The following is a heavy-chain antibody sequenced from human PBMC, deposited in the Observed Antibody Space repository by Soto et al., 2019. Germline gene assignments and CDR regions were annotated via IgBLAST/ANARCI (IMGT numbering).Heavy chain of an antibody. CDR1: GGSISNYY. D-gene: IGHD3-16*01. CDR3: ARQPPGGDDSFDV. V-gene: IGHV4-59*08. Sequence: QVQLQESGPGLVKPLETLSLTCAVSGGSISNYYWSWIRQTPGKRLEWIGYFYYSGTTNYNPSLKSRVTISEDPSKNQFSLELTSVTAADTAVYYCARQPPGGDDSFDVWGQGTMVTVSS. J-gene: IGHJ3*01. CDR2: FYYSGTT.